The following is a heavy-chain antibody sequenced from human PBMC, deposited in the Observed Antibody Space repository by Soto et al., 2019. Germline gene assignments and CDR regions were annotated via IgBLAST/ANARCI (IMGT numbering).Heavy chain of an antibody. CDR2: IGSRGESYAT. CDR1: GFTFGASA. CDR3: ARATQYYFDTSGYPTGPHFAFDI. Sequence: PGGSLRLSCAASGFTFGASALQWVRQASGKGLEWLGRIGSRGESYATTYDVSVKGRFTISRDDSKKTAYLQMNSLESEDTAVYYCARATQYYFDTSGYPTGPHFAFDIWGQGTMVTVSS. V-gene: IGHV3-73*01. J-gene: IGHJ3*02. D-gene: IGHD3-22*01.